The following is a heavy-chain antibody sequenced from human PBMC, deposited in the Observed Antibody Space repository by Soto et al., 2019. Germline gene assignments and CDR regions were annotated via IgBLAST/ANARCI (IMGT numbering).Heavy chain of an antibody. V-gene: IGHV1-69*01. Sequence: QVQLVQSGAEVKKPGSSVKVSCKASGGTFSSYAISWVRQAPGQGLEWMGGIIPIFGTANYAQKFQGRVTITADEATSKGYVELSSLRSEDTAVYYCASDLRPAYYYYGMDVWGQGTTVTVSS. J-gene: IGHJ6*02. CDR1: GGTFSSYA. CDR3: ASDLRPAYYYYGMDV. CDR2: IIPIFGTA.